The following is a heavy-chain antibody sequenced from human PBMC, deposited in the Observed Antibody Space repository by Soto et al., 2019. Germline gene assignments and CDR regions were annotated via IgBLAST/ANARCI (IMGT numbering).Heavy chain of an antibody. CDR3: AREGYDSSGYPLGY. CDR2: INTGNGNT. J-gene: IGHJ4*02. CDR1: GYTFTGNA. Sequence: ASVKVSCKASGYTFTGNAMHWVRQAPGQRLEWMGWINTGNGNTKYSQKFQGRATITRDTSATTTYMELSSLRSEDTAVYYCAREGYDSSGYPLGYWGQGTLVTVSS. D-gene: IGHD3-22*01. V-gene: IGHV1-3*04.